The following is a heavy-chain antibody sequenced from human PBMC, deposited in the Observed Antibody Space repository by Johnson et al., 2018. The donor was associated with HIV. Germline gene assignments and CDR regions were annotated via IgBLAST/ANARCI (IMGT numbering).Heavy chain of an antibody. CDR1: GFTLDDYA. V-gene: IGHV3-9*01. CDR2: ISWNSGSV. J-gene: IGHJ3*02. CDR3: AKGHWELLGGGDAFDI. Sequence: VQLVESGGGLVQPGRSLRLSCAASGFTLDDYAMHWVRQAPGKGLEWVSGISWNSGSVAYADSVKGRFTISRDNAKKSLYLQMNSLRAEDTALYYCAKGHWELLGGGDAFDIWGQWTMVSVSS. D-gene: IGHD1-26*01.